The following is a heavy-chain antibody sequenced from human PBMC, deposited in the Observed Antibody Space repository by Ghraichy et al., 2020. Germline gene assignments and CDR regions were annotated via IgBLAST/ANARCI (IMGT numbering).Heavy chain of an antibody. V-gene: IGHV2-70*17. CDR1: GFSLSSSGMC. J-gene: IGHJ3*01. CDR3: SWIALGTTCYTGDDDTYDV. Sequence: SGPTLVKPTETLTLTCTFSGFSLSSSGMCVSWVRQPPGKALEWLARIDWDDGKFYNTSLKTRLTISKDTSNNRVVLTMTDMEAVDTATYYCSWIALGTTCYTGDDDTYDVWGQGTTVTVS. CDR2: IDWDDGK. D-gene: IGHD2-2*02.